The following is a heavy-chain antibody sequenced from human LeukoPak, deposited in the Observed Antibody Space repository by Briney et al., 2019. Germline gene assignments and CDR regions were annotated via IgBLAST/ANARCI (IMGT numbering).Heavy chain of an antibody. CDR3: AKMDYYDSSGSPSVGY. Sequence: GGSLRLSCAASGFTFSSYWMHWVRQAPGKGLEWVAFIRYDGSNKYYADSVKGRFTISRDNSKNTLYLQMNSLRAEDTAVYYCAKMDYYDSSGSPSVGYWGQGTLVAVSS. V-gene: IGHV3-30*02. CDR1: GFTFSSYW. J-gene: IGHJ4*02. CDR2: IRYDGSNK. D-gene: IGHD3-22*01.